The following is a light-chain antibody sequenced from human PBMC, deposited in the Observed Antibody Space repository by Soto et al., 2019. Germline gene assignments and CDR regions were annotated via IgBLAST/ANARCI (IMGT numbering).Light chain of an antibody. CDR2: GAS. CDR1: QSVDNN. V-gene: IGKV3-15*01. J-gene: IGKJ2*01. CDR3: QLYGEWPLSYT. Sequence: EIVMTQSPATLTVSPGERATLSCRASQSVDNNLAWYQQKPGQAPRLLIHGASTRATGVPARFSGSRSGTEFTLTISSLQSEDFAVYYCQLYGEWPLSYTFGQGTKLEIK.